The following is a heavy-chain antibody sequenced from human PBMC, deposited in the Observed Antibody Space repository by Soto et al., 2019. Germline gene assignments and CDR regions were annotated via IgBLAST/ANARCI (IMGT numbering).Heavy chain of an antibody. CDR3: ARDVSGELGHDS. D-gene: IGHD3-16*01. Sequence: EVQLVESGGGVVQPGGSLRLSCAASGFTFSSFWMSWVRRAPGKGLEWVANTKQDGSDKNYVGSVKGRFTISRDNAKNSLYLQMNSLRVEDTAVYYCARDVSGELGHDSWGQGTLVTVSS. CDR1: GFTFSSFW. J-gene: IGHJ4*02. CDR2: TKQDGSDK. V-gene: IGHV3-7*01.